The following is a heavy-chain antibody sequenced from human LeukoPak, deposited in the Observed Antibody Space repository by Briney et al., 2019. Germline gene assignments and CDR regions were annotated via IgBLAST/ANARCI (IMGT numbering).Heavy chain of an antibody. CDR3: ARGLFDCSGGSCYLYYCDY. D-gene: IGHD2-15*01. Sequence: PSETLSLTCTVSGGSISSYYWSWIRQPPGKGLEWIGYIYYSGSTNYNPSLKSRVTMSVDTSKNQFSLKLTSVTAADTAVYYCARGLFDCSGGSCYLYYCDYWGQGTLVTVSS. CDR2: IYYSGST. J-gene: IGHJ4*02. CDR1: GGSISSYY. V-gene: IGHV4-59*12.